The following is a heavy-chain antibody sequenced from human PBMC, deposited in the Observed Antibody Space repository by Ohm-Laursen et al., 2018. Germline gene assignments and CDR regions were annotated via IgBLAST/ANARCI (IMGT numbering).Heavy chain of an antibody. D-gene: IGHD3-3*01. CDR1: GYTFTSYY. Sequence: ASVKVSCKASGYTFTSYYMHWVRQASGQGLEWMGWIGTFNNKTNYAQKFQGRVTVTTDTSTSTAYMELRSLTSDDTAVYFCARDSYYDFWSGYSTYYHGMDVWGQGTTVTVSS. CDR3: ARDSYYDFWSGYSTYYHGMDV. V-gene: IGHV1-18*04. CDR2: IGTFNNKT. J-gene: IGHJ6*02.